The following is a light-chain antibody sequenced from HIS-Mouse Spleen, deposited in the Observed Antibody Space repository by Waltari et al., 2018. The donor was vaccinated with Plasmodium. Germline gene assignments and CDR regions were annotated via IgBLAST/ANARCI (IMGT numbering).Light chain of an antibody. Sequence: SYELTQPPSVSVSPGQTARITCSGDALPKKYAYWYQQNSGQAPVLVIYEDSKRHAGFPERFSGSSSGTMATLTISGAQVEDEADYYCYSTDSSGNHRVFGGGTKLTVL. CDR3: YSTDSSGNHRV. J-gene: IGLJ3*02. CDR2: EDS. CDR1: ALPKKY. V-gene: IGLV3-10*01.